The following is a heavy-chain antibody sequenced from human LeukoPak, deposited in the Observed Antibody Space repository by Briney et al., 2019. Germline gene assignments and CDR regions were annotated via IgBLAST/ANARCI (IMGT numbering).Heavy chain of an antibody. D-gene: IGHD6-13*01. CDR3: ARDSSRVAAAGSGMDV. J-gene: IGHJ6*02. CDR1: GGSISSTNW. V-gene: IGHV4-4*02. Sequence: PSETLSLTCAVSGGSISSTNWWSWVRQPPGKGLEWIGEIYHSGSTNYNPSLKSRVTISVDKSKNQFSLKLSSVTAADTAVYYCARDSSRVAAAGSGMDVWGQGTTVTVSS. CDR2: IYHSGST.